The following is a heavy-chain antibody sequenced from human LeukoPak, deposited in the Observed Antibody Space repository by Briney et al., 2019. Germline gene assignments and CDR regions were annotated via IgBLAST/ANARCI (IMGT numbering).Heavy chain of an antibody. CDR1: GFTFSSYG. V-gene: IGHV3-30*18. CDR3: AKGPDYYGSGSLDY. D-gene: IGHD3-10*01. Sequence: PGGSLRLSCAASGFTFSSYGMHWVRQAPGKGLEWVAVISYDGSNKYYADSVKGRFTISRDNSKNTLYLQMNSLRAEDTAVYYCAKGPDYYGSGSLDYWGQGTLVTVSS. CDR2: ISYDGSNK. J-gene: IGHJ4*02.